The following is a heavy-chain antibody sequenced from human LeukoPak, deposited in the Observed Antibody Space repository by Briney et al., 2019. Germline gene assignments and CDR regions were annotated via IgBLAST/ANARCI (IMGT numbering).Heavy chain of an antibody. Sequence: PSETLSLTCNVSGDSINSPHYYWAWIRQPPGKGLEWIGSIYYSGGAYSHPSLKSRATIFVDTSNNHFSLKLRSVTAADTAVYYCARQLIQPRAFDSWGQGTLVTASS. J-gene: IGHJ4*02. CDR2: IYYSGGA. D-gene: IGHD3-16*01. CDR1: GDSINSPHYY. V-gene: IGHV4-39*01. CDR3: ARQLIQPRAFDS.